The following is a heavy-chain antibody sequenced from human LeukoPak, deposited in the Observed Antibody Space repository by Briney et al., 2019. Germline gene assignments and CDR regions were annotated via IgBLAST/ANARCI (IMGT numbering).Heavy chain of an antibody. J-gene: IGHJ5*02. CDR3: ARGVGMRRWLQLRRNWFDP. Sequence: GASVKVSCKASGYTFTSYDINWVRQATGQGLEWMGWMNPNSGNTGYAQKFQGRVTMTRNTSISTAYMELSSLRSEDTAVYYCARGVGMRRWLQLRRNWFDPWGQGTLVTVSS. CDR2: MNPNSGNT. V-gene: IGHV1-8*01. CDR1: GYTFTSYD. D-gene: IGHD5-24*01.